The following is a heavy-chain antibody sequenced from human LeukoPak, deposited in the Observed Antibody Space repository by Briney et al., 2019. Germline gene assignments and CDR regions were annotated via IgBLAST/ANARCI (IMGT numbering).Heavy chain of an antibody. CDR1: GFTFTSSA. Sequence: SVKVSCKASGFTFTSSAVQWVRQARGQRLEWIGWIVVGSGNTNYAQKLQGRVTMTTDTSTSTAYMELRSLRSDDTAVYYCARDRVIYDYVWGSYRYFDYWGQGTLVTVSS. V-gene: IGHV1-58*01. D-gene: IGHD3-16*02. CDR3: ARDRVIYDYVWGSYRYFDY. CDR2: IVVGSGNT. J-gene: IGHJ4*02.